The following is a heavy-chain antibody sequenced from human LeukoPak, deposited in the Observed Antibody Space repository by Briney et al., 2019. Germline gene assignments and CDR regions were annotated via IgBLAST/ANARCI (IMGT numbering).Heavy chain of an antibody. V-gene: IGHV3-74*01. CDR2: INSDGSST. CDR3: AKDRDIVLMVCAEYFDY. J-gene: IGHJ4*02. CDR1: GFTFSTYW. D-gene: IGHD2-8*01. Sequence: GGSLRLSCAASGFTFSTYWMHWVRQAPGKGLVWVSRINSDGSSTSYADSVRGRFTISRDNAKNTLYLQMNSLRAEDTAVYYCAKDRDIVLMVCAEYFDYWGQGTLVTVSS.